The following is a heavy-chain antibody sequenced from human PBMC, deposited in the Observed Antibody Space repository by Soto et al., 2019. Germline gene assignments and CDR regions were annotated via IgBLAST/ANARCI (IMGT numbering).Heavy chain of an antibody. CDR3: ARFPGNLGYEVPTGFDP. CDR1: GYTFTGYY. Sequence: ASVKVSCKASGYTFTGYYMHWVRQAPGQGLEWMGWINPNSGGTNYAQKFQGWVTMTRDTSISTAYMELSRLRSDDTAVYYCARFPGNLGYEVPTGFDPWGQGTLVTVSS. J-gene: IGHJ5*02. D-gene: IGHD5-12*01. V-gene: IGHV1-2*04. CDR2: INPNSGGT.